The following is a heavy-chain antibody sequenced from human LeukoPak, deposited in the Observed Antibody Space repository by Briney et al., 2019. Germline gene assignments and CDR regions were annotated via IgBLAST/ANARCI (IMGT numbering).Heavy chain of an antibody. V-gene: IGHV4-59*01. D-gene: IGHD3-9*01. CDR2: IYYSGST. J-gene: IGHJ3*02. CDR1: SGSISSYY. Sequence: SETLSLTCTVSSGSISSYYWSWIRQPPGKGLEWIGYIYYSGSTNYNPSLKSRVTISVDTSKNQFSLKLSSVTAADTAVYYCARNYDILTGYAFDIWGQGTMVTVSS. CDR3: ARNYDILTGYAFDI.